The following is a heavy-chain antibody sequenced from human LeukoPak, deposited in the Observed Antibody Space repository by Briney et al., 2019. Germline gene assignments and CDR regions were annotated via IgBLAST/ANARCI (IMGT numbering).Heavy chain of an antibody. CDR1: GFTFRSYD. J-gene: IGHJ6*02. CDR2: INIAGDT. V-gene: IGHV3-13*04. CDR3: ARDGCRGGSCTNWYYGLDV. D-gene: IGHD2-15*01. Sequence: PGGSLRLSCAASGFTFRSYDMHWVRQPTGKGLEWVSGINIAGDTYYPGSVKGRFTISRQNAKNSWYLQMNSLRAGDTAVYYCARDGCRGGSCTNWYYGLDVWGQGTTVTVSS.